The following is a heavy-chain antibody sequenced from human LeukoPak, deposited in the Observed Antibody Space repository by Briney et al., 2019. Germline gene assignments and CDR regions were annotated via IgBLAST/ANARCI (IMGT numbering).Heavy chain of an antibody. J-gene: IGHJ4*02. Sequence: GGSLRLSCAPSGFTFSDYYMSWIRQAPGKGLEWVSYISSSGSTIYYADSVKGRFTISRDNAKNSLYLQMNSLRAEDTAVYYCARDPGQVVAANYYFDYWGQGTLVTVSS. CDR2: ISSSGSTI. CDR3: ARDPGQVVAANYYFDY. V-gene: IGHV3-11*01. CDR1: GFTFSDYY. D-gene: IGHD2-15*01.